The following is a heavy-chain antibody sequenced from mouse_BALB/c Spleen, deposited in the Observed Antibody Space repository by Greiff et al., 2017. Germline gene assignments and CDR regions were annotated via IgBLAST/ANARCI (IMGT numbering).Heavy chain of an antibody. D-gene: IGHD3-1*01. J-gene: IGHJ3*01. CDR2: IWGAGST. CDR3: TGDSSGYWFAY. CDR1: GFSLTGYG. Sequence: VQLQQSGPGLVAPSQSLSITGNVSGFSLTGYGVNWVRQPPGKGLEWLGMIWGAGSTEYNSALKSRLSISKENSKRQVFLKMNSLQTDDTARYYCTGDSSGYWFAYWGQGTLVTVSA. V-gene: IGHV2-6-7*01.